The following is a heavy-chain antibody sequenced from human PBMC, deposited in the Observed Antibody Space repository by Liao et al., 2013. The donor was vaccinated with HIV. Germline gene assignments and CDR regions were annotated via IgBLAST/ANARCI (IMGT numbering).Heavy chain of an antibody. CDR2: IYYSGST. D-gene: IGHD3-22*01. J-gene: IGHJ4*02. CDR1: GGSISSSSYY. CDR3: ARGGYYDSSAVFDY. Sequence: QLQLQESGPGLVKPSETLSLTCTVSGGSISSSSYYWGWIRQPPGKGLEWIGSIYYSGSTYYNPSLKSRVTISVDTSKNQFSLKLSSVTAADTAVYYCARGGYYDSSAVFDYWGQGTLVTVSS. V-gene: IGHV4-39*07.